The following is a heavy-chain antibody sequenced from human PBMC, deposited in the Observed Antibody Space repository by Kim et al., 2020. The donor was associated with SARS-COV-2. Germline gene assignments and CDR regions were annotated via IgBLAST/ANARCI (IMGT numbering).Heavy chain of an antibody. J-gene: IGHJ4*02. Sequence: SYNPSLKSRGTRSVDTSKTQFSLKLSSVTAAETAVYYWARAGLGATGIDYWGEGTLVTVSS. D-gene: IGHD1-26*01. CDR3: ARAGLGATGIDY. V-gene: IGHV4-39*07.